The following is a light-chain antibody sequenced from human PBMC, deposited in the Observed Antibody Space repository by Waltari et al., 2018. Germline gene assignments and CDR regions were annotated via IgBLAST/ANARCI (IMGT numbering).Light chain of an antibody. CDR2: DVS. Sequence: QSALTQPASVSGSPGQSITISCTGTSSDVGGYNYVSWYQQHPGKAPKPMIYDVSNRPSGVSNRFSGSKSGNTASLTISGLQAEDEADYYCSSYTSSSTHNVFGSGTKVTVL. CDR1: SSDVGGYNY. CDR3: SSYTSSSTHNV. J-gene: IGLJ6*01. V-gene: IGLV2-14*03.